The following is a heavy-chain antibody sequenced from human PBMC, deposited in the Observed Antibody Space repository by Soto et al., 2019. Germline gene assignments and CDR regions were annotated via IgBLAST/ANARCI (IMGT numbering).Heavy chain of an antibody. Sequence: QVQLAQSGAEERKPGASVKVSCEATGYTFTAYAMHWVRQAPGQRLEWMGWIKPANGNTKYSQKFQGRLTITSDTAANTGYMELNSLTSEDTAMYYCTRSAISPYGGLIGPFDYWGQGNLVTVSS. CDR2: IKPANGNT. J-gene: IGHJ4*02. D-gene: IGHD3-16*02. CDR1: GYTFTAYA. V-gene: IGHV1-3*05. CDR3: TRSAISPYGGLIGPFDY.